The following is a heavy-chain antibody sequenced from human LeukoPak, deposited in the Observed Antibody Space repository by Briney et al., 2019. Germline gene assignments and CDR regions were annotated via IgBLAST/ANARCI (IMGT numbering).Heavy chain of an antibody. D-gene: IGHD6-13*01. CDR3: ARDRGPSLSSSWSFDY. CDR2: ISSSSSSYI. J-gene: IGHJ4*02. CDR1: GFTFSSYS. Sequence: GGSLRLSCAASGFTFSSYSMNWVRQAPGKGLEWVSSISSSSSSYIYYADSVKGRFTISRDNAKNSLYLQMNSLRAEDTAVYYCARDRGPSLSSSWSFDYWGQGTLVTVSS. V-gene: IGHV3-21*01.